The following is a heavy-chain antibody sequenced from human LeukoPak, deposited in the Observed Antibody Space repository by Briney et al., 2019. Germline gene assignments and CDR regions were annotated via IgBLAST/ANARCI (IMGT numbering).Heavy chain of an antibody. CDR1: GYTFTSYG. J-gene: IGHJ4*02. Sequence: ASVKVSCKASGYTFTSYGISWVRQAPGQGLEWMGWINPNSGGTNYAQKFQGRVTMTRDTSISTAYMELSRLRSDDTAVYYCARIPRYCSSTSCDYWGQGTLVTVSS. CDR2: INPNSGGT. V-gene: IGHV1-2*02. CDR3: ARIPRYCSSTSCDY. D-gene: IGHD2-2*01.